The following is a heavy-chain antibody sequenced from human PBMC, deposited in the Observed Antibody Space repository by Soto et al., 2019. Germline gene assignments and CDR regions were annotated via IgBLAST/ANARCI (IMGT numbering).Heavy chain of an antibody. CDR1: GFTFSDYY. Sequence: GALRLSWAAPGFTFSDYYMSWIRQAPGKGLQWVSTIGGSGDGTYYADSGKGRFTISRDNSKNTLYLQMNSLRAEDTAVYYCAKAREVTLVRVPSSYWGQGTLVTAPQ. V-gene: IGHV3-23*01. J-gene: IGHJ4*02. D-gene: IGHD3-10*01. CDR2: IGGSGDGT. CDR3: AKAREVTLVRVPSSY.